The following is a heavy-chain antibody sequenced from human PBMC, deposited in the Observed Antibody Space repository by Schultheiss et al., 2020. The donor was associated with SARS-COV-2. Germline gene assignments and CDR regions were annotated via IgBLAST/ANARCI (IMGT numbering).Heavy chain of an antibody. V-gene: IGHV3-23*01. Sequence: GGSLRLSCAASGFTFSSYAMSWVRQAPGKGLEWVSYISSSSSYTNYADSVKGRFTISRDNSKNTLYLQMNSLRAEDTAVYYCAKDYWGRVAVAVPIGWGQGTLVTVSS. CDR3: AKDYWGRVAVAVPIG. CDR1: GFTFSSYA. J-gene: IGHJ4*02. D-gene: IGHD6-19*01. CDR2: ISSSSSYT.